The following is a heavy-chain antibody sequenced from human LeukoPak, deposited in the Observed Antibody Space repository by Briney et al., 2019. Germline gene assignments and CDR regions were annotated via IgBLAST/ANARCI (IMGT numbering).Heavy chain of an antibody. CDR1: GFTVSSNY. Sequence: PGGSLRLSCAASGFTVSSNYMSWVRQALGKGLEWFSVIYSGGSTYYAACVKGRFTLSKTTLYLQMNSLRAEDTAVYYCASTSSSWYYFDYWGQGTLGTVSA. CDR2: IYSGGST. D-gene: IGHD6-13*01. V-gene: IGHV3-66*01. J-gene: IGHJ4*02. CDR3: ASTSSSWYYFDY.